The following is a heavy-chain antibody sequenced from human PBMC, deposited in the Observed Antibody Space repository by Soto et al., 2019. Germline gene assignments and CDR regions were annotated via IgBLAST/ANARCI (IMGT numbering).Heavy chain of an antibody. V-gene: IGHV3-23*01. J-gene: IGHJ5*01. CDR1: GFPFDNYA. Sequence: PGGSLRLSCEASGFPFDNYAMSWVRQAPGKGLEWVSAISGGSPKEFYAESVKGRFTISRDNSKNTLFLEMNSLRADDAALYYCAKNFSRYSLSQKPSCGRGCYTLDSWGPGTQGTVSS. CDR3: AKNFSRYSLSQKPSCGRGCYTLDS. D-gene: IGHD2-2*02. CDR2: ISGGSPKE.